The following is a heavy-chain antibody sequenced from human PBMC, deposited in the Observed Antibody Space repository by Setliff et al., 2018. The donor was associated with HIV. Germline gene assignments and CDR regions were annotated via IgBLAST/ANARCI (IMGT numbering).Heavy chain of an antibody. J-gene: IGHJ4*02. CDR3: ARDRLTYYFDY. Sequence: SETLSLTCTVSGGSITGYYWSWIRQSPGKGLEWIADIAYSGTTMYTNYNPSLESRVTVSEDTSRHQFSLKLSSVTAADTAVYYCARDRLTYYFDYWGQGILVTVSS. CDR2: IAYSGTTMYT. V-gene: IGHV4-59*12. CDR1: GGSITGYY. D-gene: IGHD3-22*01.